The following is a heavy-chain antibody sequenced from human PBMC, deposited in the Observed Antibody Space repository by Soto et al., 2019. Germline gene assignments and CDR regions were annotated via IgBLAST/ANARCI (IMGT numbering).Heavy chain of an antibody. CDR2: INSDGSGT. J-gene: IGHJ4*02. CDR1: GFNFSSFW. CDR3: ERGSDVFNAVDY. Sequence: QLVESGGGLVQPGGSLRLSCAASGFNFSSFWMHWVRQVPGKGLVWVSRINSDGSGTTYADSVKGRITISRDNAKNTLLLQMNSLRAEDTAVCYCERGSDVFNAVDYWGRGTLVTVAS. V-gene: IGHV3-74*01.